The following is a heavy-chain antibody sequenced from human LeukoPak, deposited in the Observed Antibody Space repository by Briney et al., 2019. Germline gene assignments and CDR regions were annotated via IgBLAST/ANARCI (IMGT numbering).Heavy chain of an antibody. CDR3: ARGGYYGSGNDFRFDP. D-gene: IGHD3-10*01. V-gene: IGHV4-61*02. Sequence: SQTLSLTCTVSGGSISSGSYYWSWIRQPAGKGLEWIGRIYTSGSTNYNPSLKSRVTISVDTSKNQFSLKLTSVTDADTAVYFCARGGYYGSGNDFRFDPWGQGTLVTVSS. CDR2: IYTSGST. CDR1: GGSISSGSYY. J-gene: IGHJ5*02.